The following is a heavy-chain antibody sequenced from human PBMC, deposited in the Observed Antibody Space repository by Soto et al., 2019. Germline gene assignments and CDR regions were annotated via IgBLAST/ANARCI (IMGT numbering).Heavy chain of an antibody. J-gene: IGHJ6*02. D-gene: IGHD1-1*01. V-gene: IGHV3-23*01. CDR2: ISSNCGRT. CDR3: AKDLHWYGMDV. Sequence: EVQLLESGGGLVQPGESLRLSCAASGFTFGNYFMNWVRQAPGKGLEWVSDISSNCGRTHYADSVRGRFTISRDNSRNTLYLQMSSLRAEDTALYYCAKDLHWYGMDVWGQGTTVTVSS. CDR1: GFTFGNYF.